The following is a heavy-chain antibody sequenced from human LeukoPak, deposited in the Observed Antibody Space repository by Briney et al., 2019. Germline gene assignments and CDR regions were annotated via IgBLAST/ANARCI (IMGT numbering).Heavy chain of an antibody. CDR3: ARSYCSGGSCFYD. D-gene: IGHD2-15*01. CDR1: GGSFSGYY. Sequence: ETLSLTCAVYGGSFSGYYWSWIRQPPGKGLEWIGEINHSGSTNYNPSLKSRVTISVDTSKNQFSLKLSSVTAADTAVYYCARSYCSGGSCFYDWGQGTLVTVSS. V-gene: IGHV4-34*01. CDR2: INHSGST. J-gene: IGHJ4*02.